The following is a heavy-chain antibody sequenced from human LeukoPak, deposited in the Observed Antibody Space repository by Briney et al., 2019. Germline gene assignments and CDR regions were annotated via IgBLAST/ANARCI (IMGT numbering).Heavy chain of an antibody. J-gene: IGHJ4*02. V-gene: IGHV3-23*01. D-gene: IGHD6-6*01. Sequence: PGGSLRLSCAPFGFTFSGYALTWVRQAPGKGLEWVSTITGSGDATYYADPVKGRSTISRDNSQNMLYLQMNSLRAEDTARYYCAKDLAIAARPVFDSWGRGTLVTVSS. CDR3: AKDLAIAARPVFDS. CDR1: GFTFSGYA. CDR2: ITGSGDAT.